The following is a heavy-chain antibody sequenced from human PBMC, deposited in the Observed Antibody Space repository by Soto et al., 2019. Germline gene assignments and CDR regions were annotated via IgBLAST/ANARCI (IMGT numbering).Heavy chain of an antibody. CDR3: ARDTPPPYSSSWLYHYYGMDV. Sequence: PGGSLILSCAASGFTVSSDYMSWVRQAPGKGLEWVSVIYSGGSTYYADSVKGRFTISRDNSKNTLYLQMNSLRAEDTAVYYCARDTPPPYSSSWLYHYYGMDVWGQGTTVTVS. J-gene: IGHJ6*02. V-gene: IGHV3-53*01. D-gene: IGHD6-13*01. CDR1: GFTVSSDY. CDR2: IYSGGST.